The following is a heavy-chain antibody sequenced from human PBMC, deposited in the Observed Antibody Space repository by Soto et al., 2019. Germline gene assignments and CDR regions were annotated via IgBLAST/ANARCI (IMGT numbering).Heavy chain of an antibody. Sequence: QVQLVQSGAEVKKPGASVKVSCTFTSYDINWVRQAAGLGPEWMAWMNPNSGDTRYAQKFQGRVTMTRDTSKFTAYMELSNLRSEDTAVYYCARGXXXXXXXXXXXXMDVWDQGTTVTVSS. CDR3: ARGXXXXXXXXXXXXMDV. CDR2: MNPNSGDT. CDR1: FTSYD. V-gene: IGHV1-8*01. J-gene: IGHJ6*02.